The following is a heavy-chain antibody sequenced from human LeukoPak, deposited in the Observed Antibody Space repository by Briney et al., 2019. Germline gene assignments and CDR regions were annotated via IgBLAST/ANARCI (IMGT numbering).Heavy chain of an antibody. V-gene: IGHV4-59*01. D-gene: IGHD4-11*01. CDR1: GGSISSYY. CDR3: ATQRDHSDYVFDF. CDR2: ISHSGTT. J-gene: IGHJ4*02. Sequence: SETLALACTVSGGSISSYYWSWIRQSPGKGLEWIGYISHSGTTNYKSSLKSRVTISVDTSKKQFSLKLSSVTAADVAIYFCATQRDHSDYVFDFWGQGTLVTVSS.